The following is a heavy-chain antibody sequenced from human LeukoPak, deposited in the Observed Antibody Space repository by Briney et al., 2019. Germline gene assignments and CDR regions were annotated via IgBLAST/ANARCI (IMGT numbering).Heavy chain of an antibody. Sequence: ASVKVSCKVSGYTLTELSMHWVRQAPGKGLEWMGGFDPEDGETIYAQKFQGRVTMTEDTSTDTAYVELSSLRSEDTAVYYCATVGRLRLKFDYWGQGTLVTVSS. J-gene: IGHJ4*02. CDR3: ATVGRLRLKFDY. D-gene: IGHD5-12*01. CDR1: GYTLTELS. CDR2: FDPEDGET. V-gene: IGHV1-24*01.